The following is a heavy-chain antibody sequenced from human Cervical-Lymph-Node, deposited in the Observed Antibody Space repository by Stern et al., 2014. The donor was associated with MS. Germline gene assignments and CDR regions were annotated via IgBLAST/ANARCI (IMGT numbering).Heavy chain of an antibody. CDR3: ARQDGYNLDY. J-gene: IGHJ4*02. CDR2: STSGSAYL. V-gene: IGHV3-21*01. Sequence: EVHLVESGGDLVKPGGSLRLSCEASGFTFSYYDMNWVRQAPGKGLEWVSSSTSGSAYLYYADSVKGRFTISRDNAKNSLYLQMNSLRAEDTAVYYCARQDGYNLDYWGRGTLVTVSS. D-gene: IGHD5-24*01. CDR1: GFTFSYYD.